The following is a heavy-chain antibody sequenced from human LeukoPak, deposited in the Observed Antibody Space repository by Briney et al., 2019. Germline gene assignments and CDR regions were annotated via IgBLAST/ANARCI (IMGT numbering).Heavy chain of an antibody. CDR3: ARDRGGSRNFGNWFDP. Sequence: SETLSLTCTVSGGSISSGGYYWSWIRQRPGKGLEWIGYIYYSGSTYYNPSLKSRVTISVDTSKNQFSLKLSSVTAADTAVYYCARDRGGSRNFGNWFDPWGQGTLVTVSS. CDR2: IYYSGST. D-gene: IGHD2-2*01. V-gene: IGHV4-31*03. CDR1: GGSISSGGYY. J-gene: IGHJ5*02.